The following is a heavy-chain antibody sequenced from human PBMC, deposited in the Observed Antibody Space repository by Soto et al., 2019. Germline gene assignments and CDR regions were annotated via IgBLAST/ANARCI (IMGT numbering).Heavy chain of an antibody. V-gene: IGHV4-34*01. CDR3: ARKGSYYDYVWGSYRDFYYFDY. CDR1: GGSFSGYY. Sequence: QVQLQQWGAGLLKPSETLSLTCAVYGGSFSGYYWSWIRQPPGKGLEWIGEINHSGSTNYNPSLKSRFTISVDTSKNQFSLKLSSVTAADTAVYYCARKGSYYDYVWGSYRDFYYFDYWGQGTLVTVFS. D-gene: IGHD3-16*01. J-gene: IGHJ4*02. CDR2: INHSGST.